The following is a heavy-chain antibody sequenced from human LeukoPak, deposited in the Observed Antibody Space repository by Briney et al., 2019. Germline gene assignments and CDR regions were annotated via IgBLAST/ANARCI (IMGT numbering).Heavy chain of an antibody. CDR3: ARRTTVVTRIDY. D-gene: IGHD4-23*01. CDR2: INHSGST. J-gene: IGHJ4*02. Sequence: SETLSLTCAVYGGSFSGYYWSWIRQPPGKGRKWIGEINHSGSTNYNPSLKSRVTISVDTSKNQFSLKLSSVTAADTAVYYCARRTTVVTRIDYWGQGTLVTVSS. V-gene: IGHV4-34*01. CDR1: GGSFSGYY.